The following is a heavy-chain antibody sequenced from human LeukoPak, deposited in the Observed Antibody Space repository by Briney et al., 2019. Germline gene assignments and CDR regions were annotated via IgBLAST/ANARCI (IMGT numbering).Heavy chain of an antibody. Sequence: PGGSLRLSCAASGFTFSSYSMNWVRQAPGKGLEWVSSISSSSSYIYYADSVKGRFTISRDNAKNSLYLQMNSLRAEDTAVYYCARALLLLFGEVWAFDIWGQGTMVTVSS. J-gene: IGHJ3*02. CDR2: ISSSSSYI. V-gene: IGHV3-21*01. CDR3: ARALLLLFGEVWAFDI. D-gene: IGHD3-10*01. CDR1: GFTFSSYS.